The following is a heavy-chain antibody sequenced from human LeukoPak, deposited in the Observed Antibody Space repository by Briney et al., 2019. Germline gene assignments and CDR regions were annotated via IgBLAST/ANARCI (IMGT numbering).Heavy chain of an antibody. CDR1: GGSFSGCY. CDR2: INHSGST. D-gene: IGHD1-14*01. CDR3: ARVARPARFDY. J-gene: IGHJ4*02. Sequence: SETLSLTCAVYGGSFSGCYWSWIRQPPGKGLEWIGEINHSGSTNYNPSLKSRVTISVDTSKNQFSLKLSSVTAADTAVYYCARVARPARFDYWGQGTLVTVSS. V-gene: IGHV4-34*01.